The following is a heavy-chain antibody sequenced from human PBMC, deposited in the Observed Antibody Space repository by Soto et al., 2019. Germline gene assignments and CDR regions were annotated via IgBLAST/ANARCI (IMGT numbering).Heavy chain of an antibody. CDR1: GGTFSSYA. J-gene: IGHJ5*02. Sequence: QVQLVQSGAEVKKPGSSVKVSCKASGGTFSSYAISWVRQAPGQGLEWMGGLIPIFGTANYAQKFPGRVTITADESTSTAYMELSSLRSEDTAVYYCARGVAAAGTGVYNWFDPWGQGTLVTVSS. CDR3: ARGVAAAGTGVYNWFDP. D-gene: IGHD6-13*01. V-gene: IGHV1-69*01. CDR2: LIPIFGTA.